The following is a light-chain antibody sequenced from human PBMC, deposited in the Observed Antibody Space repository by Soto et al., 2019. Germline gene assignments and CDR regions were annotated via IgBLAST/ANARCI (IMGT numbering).Light chain of an antibody. CDR2: YAS. V-gene: IGKV3-15*01. CDR1: ESVHRN. CDR3: QHYSNWPPT. Sequence: EVVTTQSPATLSVSPGERVTLSCRASESVHRNLAWYQQKPGQGPSLLIYYASTRATGVPDRFTGSGSGTEFTLTLSSLQSEDFGVYHCQHYSNWPPTFGPGTKVEIK. J-gene: IGKJ3*01.